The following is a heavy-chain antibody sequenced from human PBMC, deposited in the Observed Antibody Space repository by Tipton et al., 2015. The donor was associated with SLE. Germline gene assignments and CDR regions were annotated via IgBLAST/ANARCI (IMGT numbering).Heavy chain of an antibody. J-gene: IGHJ4*02. CDR3: ASGWELSFDY. CDR2: ISGSGGST. V-gene: IGHV3-23*01. Sequence: SLRLSCAASGFTFSSYAMSWVRQAPGKGLEWVSVISGSGGSTYYADSVKGRFTIPRDNSRDNSKNTLYLQMNSLRAEDTAVYYCASGWELSFDYWGQGTLVTVSS. CDR1: GFTFSSYA. D-gene: IGHD1-26*01.